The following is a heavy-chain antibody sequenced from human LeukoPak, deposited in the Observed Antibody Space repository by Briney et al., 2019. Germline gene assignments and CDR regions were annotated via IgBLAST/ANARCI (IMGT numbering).Heavy chain of an antibody. J-gene: IGHJ4*02. CDR2: ISAYNGNT. CDR1: GYTFTSYG. CDR3: ARKDSSGWRFDY. Sequence: GASVKVSYKAFGYTFTSYGISWVRQDPGQGLEWMGWISAYNGNTNYAQKLQGRVTMTTDTSTSTAYMELRSLRSDDTAVYYCARKDSSGWRFDYWGQGTLVTVSS. D-gene: IGHD6-19*01. V-gene: IGHV1-18*01.